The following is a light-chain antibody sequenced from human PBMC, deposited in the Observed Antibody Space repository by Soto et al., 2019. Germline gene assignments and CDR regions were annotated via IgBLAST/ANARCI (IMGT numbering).Light chain of an antibody. CDR2: EGT. J-gene: IGLJ2*01. CDR1: RSEIGRYKF. V-gene: IGLV2-14*01. CDR3: SSSTNTNTLVI. Sequence: QSVLTQPASVSGSPGQSITISCTGTRSEIGRYKFVSWFQQHPGKAPKLMIFEGTNRPSGVSNRFSGSKSGNTASLTISGLQAEDEAIYFCSSSTNTNTLVIFGGGTKLTVL.